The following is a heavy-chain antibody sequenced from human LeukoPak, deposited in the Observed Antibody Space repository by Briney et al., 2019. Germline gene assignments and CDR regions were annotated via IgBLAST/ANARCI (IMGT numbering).Heavy chain of an antibody. CDR2: IYYSGST. Sequence: SETLSLTCTVSGGSISSSIYYWGWIRQPPGKGLEWIGSIYYSGSTYYNPSLKSRVTISVDTSKNQFSLKLSSVTAADTAVYYCARLSGSYFDYWGQGTLVTVSS. V-gene: IGHV4-39*01. CDR3: ARLSGSYFDY. D-gene: IGHD1-26*01. J-gene: IGHJ4*02. CDR1: GGSISSSIYY.